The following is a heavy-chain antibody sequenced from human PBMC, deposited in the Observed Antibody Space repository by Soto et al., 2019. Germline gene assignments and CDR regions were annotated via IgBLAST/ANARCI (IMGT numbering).Heavy chain of an antibody. D-gene: IGHD2-2*02. CDR1: GYIFNNHW. Sequence: GESLKISCKASGYIFNNHWIGWVRQMPGKGLEWMGIIFPSDSDTRYSPSFQGQVTISADKSITTAYLQWSSLKASDTAKYYCARNSLIVSPLYLLDVWDQGTTVTVSS. CDR2: IFPSDSDT. J-gene: IGHJ6*02. CDR3: ARNSLIVSPLYLLDV. V-gene: IGHV5-51*01.